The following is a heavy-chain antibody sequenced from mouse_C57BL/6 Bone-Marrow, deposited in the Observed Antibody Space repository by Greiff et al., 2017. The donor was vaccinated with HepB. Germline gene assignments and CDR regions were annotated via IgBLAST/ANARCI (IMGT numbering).Heavy chain of an antibody. J-gene: IGHJ1*03. CDR3: ARSRGDNFDV. CDR2: IYPRSGNT. V-gene: IGHV1-81*01. Sequence: LVESGAELARPGASVKLSCKASGYTFTSYGISWVKQRTGQGLEWIGEIYPRSGNTYYNEKFKGKATLTADKSSSTAYMELRSLTSEDSAVYFCARSRGDNFDVWGTGTTVTVSS. CDR1: GYTFTSYG.